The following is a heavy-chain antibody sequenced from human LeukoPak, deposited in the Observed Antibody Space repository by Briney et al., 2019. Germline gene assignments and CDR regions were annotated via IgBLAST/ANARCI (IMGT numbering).Heavy chain of an antibody. CDR1: GLTFSRYW. CDR2: IKEDGSKK. CDR3: AKVHTPSGIVGATTGPQYFDY. J-gene: IGHJ4*02. V-gene: IGHV3-7*03. D-gene: IGHD1-26*01. Sequence: GGSLRLSCAASGLTFSRYWMTWVRQAPGKGLEWVANIKEDGSKKNYVDSVKGRFTVSRDNSKNTLYLQMNSLRADDTAVYYCAKVHTPSGIVGATTGPQYFDYWGQGTLVTVSS.